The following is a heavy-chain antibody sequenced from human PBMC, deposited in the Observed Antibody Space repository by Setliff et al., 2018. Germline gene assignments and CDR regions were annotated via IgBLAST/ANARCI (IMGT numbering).Heavy chain of an antibody. CDR3: ARVESMVRGKNILRHFDY. Sequence: ASVKVSCQASGYTFNNYGVTWVRQAPGQGLEWMGWVTVYNGNTKYAQNLQGRLTLTTDISTSTAYMELGSLTTDDTAVYYCARVESMVRGKNILRHFDYWGQGIQVTVSS. V-gene: IGHV1-18*01. D-gene: IGHD3-10*01. CDR2: VTVYNGNT. CDR1: GYTFNNYG. J-gene: IGHJ4*02.